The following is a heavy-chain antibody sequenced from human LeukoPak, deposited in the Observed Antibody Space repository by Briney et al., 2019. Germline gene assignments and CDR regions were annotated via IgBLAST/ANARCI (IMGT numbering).Heavy chain of an antibody. CDR3: FLGGPPESYFDY. CDR1: GYTFTSYY. CDR2: ISPSGGST. D-gene: IGHD2-15*01. V-gene: IGHV1-46*01. J-gene: IGHJ4*02. Sequence: GASVKVSCKASGYTFTSYYMHWVRQAPGQGLEWMGIISPSGGSTSYAQKFQGRVTMTRDTSTSTVYMELSSLRSEDTAVYYCFLGGPPESYFDYWGQGTLVTVSS.